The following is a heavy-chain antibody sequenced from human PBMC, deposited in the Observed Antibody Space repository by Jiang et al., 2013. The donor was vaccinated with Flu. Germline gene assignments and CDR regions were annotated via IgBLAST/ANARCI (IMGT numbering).Heavy chain of an antibody. CDR2: IYPGDSNT. J-gene: IGHJ4*02. D-gene: IGHD3-10*01. Sequence: GAEVKKPGESLKISCKGSGFSFASYWIGWVRQMPGKGLEWMGIIYPGDSNTRYSPSFQGQVTISADKSISTAYLQWSSLKASDTAMYYCVRHDITMLRGDIAHEYFDSWGQGTLVTVSS. V-gene: IGHV5-51*01. CDR1: GFSFASYW. CDR3: VRHDITMLRGDIAHEYFDS.